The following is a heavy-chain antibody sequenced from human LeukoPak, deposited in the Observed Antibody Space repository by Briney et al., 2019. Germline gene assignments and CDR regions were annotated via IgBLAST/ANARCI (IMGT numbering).Heavy chain of an antibody. V-gene: IGHV4-61*05. J-gene: IGHJ3*02. Sequence: PSETLSLTCTVSGGSISTSSYYWGWVRQPPGKGLEWIGYIYYSGSTNYNPSLKSRVTISVDTSKNQFSLKLSSVTAADTAVYYCARESGGYYYDSSGYYGDAFDIWGQGTMVTVSS. CDR3: ARESGGYYYDSSGYYGDAFDI. CDR2: IYYSGST. CDR1: GGSISTSSYY. D-gene: IGHD3-22*01.